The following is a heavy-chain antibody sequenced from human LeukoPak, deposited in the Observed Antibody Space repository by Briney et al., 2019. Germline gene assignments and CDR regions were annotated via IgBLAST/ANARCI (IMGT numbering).Heavy chain of an antibody. CDR2: MSTSDSPI. CDR1: GFTFSDYY. CDR3: ARDLHFRVYDSSIYYPY. Sequence: GGSLRLSCAASGFTFSDYYMSWIRQAPGKGLEWVSYMSTSDSPIYYTDSVKGRFTISRDNAKNSLYLQMNSLRAEDTAVYYCARDLHFRVYDSSIYYPYWGQGTLVTVSS. V-gene: IGHV3-11*04. D-gene: IGHD3-22*01. J-gene: IGHJ4*02.